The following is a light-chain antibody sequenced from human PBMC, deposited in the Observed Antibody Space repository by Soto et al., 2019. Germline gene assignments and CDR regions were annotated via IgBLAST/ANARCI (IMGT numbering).Light chain of an antibody. CDR2: DAS. V-gene: IGKV1D-13*01. CDR3: QQFNNWPVT. J-gene: IGKJ3*01. CDR1: QAISSA. Sequence: ATKLTHSASSLSAYVGDRVTITCRASQAISSALAWYQQKPGKPPKLLIYDASTLQSGVPSRFSGTASGTDFTLTINSLQPEDFATYYCQQFNNWPVTFGPGTKVDI.